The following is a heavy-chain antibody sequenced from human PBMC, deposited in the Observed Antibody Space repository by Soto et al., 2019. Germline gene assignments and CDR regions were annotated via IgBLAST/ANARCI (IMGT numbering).Heavy chain of an antibody. CDR3: ATLNYVEWYFDL. D-gene: IGHD1-7*01. J-gene: IGHJ2*01. CDR1: GGSISSGDYY. Sequence: SETLSLTCTVSGGSISSGDYYWSWIRQPPGKGLEWIGYIYYSGSTYYNPSLKSRVTISVDTSKNQFSLKLSSVTAADTAVYYCATLNYVEWYFDLWGRGTLVTVSS. CDR2: IYYSGST. V-gene: IGHV4-30-4*01.